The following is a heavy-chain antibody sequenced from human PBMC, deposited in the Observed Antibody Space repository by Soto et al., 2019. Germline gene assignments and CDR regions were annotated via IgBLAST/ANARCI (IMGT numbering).Heavy chain of an antibody. CDR3: ARDIASRRVDV. CDR2: IWYDGSDE. D-gene: IGHD6-6*01. CDR1: GFTFRNHG. Sequence: SLRLSCAASGFTFRNHGMHWVRQAPGKGLEWVAVIWYDGSDEYYADSVKGRFTISRDNSKNMLYLQMNSLRADDTALYYCARDIASRRVDVWGQGTTVTVSS. J-gene: IGHJ6*02. V-gene: IGHV3-33*01.